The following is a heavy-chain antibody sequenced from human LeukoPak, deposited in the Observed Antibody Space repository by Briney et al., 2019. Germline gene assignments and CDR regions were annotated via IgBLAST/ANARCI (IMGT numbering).Heavy chain of an antibody. Sequence: SVKVSCKASGGTFSSYAISWVRQAPGQGLEWMGRIIPIFGTANYAQKFQGRVTITTDESTSTAYMELSSLRSEDTAVYYCASAVVVPAAIFRNYYYMDVWAKGPRSPSP. V-gene: IGHV1-69*05. D-gene: IGHD2-2*01. CDR3: ASAVVVPAAIFRNYYYMDV. J-gene: IGHJ6*03. CDR2: IIPIFGTA. CDR1: GGTFSSYA.